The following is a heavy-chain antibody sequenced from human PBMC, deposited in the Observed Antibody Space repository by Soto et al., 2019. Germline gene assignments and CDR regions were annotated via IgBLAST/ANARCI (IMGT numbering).Heavy chain of an antibody. J-gene: IGHJ4*02. CDR2: IGSSGDYT. V-gene: IGHV3-11*05. CDR1: GFPFSDYY. D-gene: IGHD3-22*01. CDR3: ARRRPIGYYNF. Sequence: QVPLVESGGDLVKPGGSLRLSCAASGFPFSDYYMSWIRQAPGKGLEWVSSIGSSGDYTNYADSVKGRFTISRDNAKNSLYLQMSSLRAEDTAVYFCARRRPIGYYNFWGQGTLVTVS.